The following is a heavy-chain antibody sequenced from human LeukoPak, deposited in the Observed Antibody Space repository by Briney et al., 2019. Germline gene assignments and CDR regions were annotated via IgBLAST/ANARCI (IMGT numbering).Heavy chain of an antibody. CDR2: INHSGST. D-gene: IGHD3-10*01. CDR3: ASPWGYGSGI. J-gene: IGHJ4*02. CDR1: GGFFSGYY. V-gene: IGHV4-34*01. Sequence: PSETLSLTCAVYGGFFSGYYWSWIRQPPGKGLEWIGEINHSGSTNYNPSLKSRVTISVDTSKKQFSLKLSSVTAADTAMYYCASPWGYGSGIWGQGTLVTVSS.